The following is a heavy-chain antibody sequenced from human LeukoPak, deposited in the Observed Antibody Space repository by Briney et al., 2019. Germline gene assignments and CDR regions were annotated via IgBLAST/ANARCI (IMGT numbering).Heavy chain of an antibody. J-gene: IGHJ4*02. CDR1: GFTVSSNY. CDR3: ASSEGLDNYHDSSGYYAPFDY. CDR2: IYSGGST. V-gene: IGHV3-66*01. Sequence: PGGSLRLSCAASGFTVSSNYMSWVRQAPGKGLEWVSVIYSGGSTYYADSVKGRFTISRDNSKNTLYLQMNSLRAEDTAVYYCASSEGLDNYHDSSGYYAPFDYWGQGTLVTVSS. D-gene: IGHD3-22*01.